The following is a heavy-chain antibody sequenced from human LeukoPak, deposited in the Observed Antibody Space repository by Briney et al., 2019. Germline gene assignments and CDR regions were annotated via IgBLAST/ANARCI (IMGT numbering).Heavy chain of an antibody. CDR1: GYTFSSYY. J-gene: IGHJ4*02. Sequence: ASVKVSCKASGYTFSSYYFHWVRQAPGQGLEWMGLINPSGGATSFAQKFRGRVTVTRDMSTGTVFMELGSLRSDDTAVYFCARNYYDTAGHFGYWGQGTLVTVSS. D-gene: IGHD3-22*01. CDR3: ARNYYDTAGHFGY. CDR2: INPSGGAT. V-gene: IGHV1-46*01.